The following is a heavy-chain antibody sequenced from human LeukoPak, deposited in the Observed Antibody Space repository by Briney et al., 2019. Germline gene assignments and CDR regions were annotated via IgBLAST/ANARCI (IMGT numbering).Heavy chain of an antibody. CDR3: ARDQSPGIAVAGPNWFDP. Sequence: GASVKVSCKASGYTFTSYGISWVRQAPGQGLEWMGWISAYNGNTNYAQKLQGRVTMTTDTSTSTAYMKLRSLRSDDTAVYYCARDQSPGIAVAGPNWFDPWGQGTLVTVSS. V-gene: IGHV1-18*01. D-gene: IGHD6-19*01. CDR2: ISAYNGNT. CDR1: GYTFTSYG. J-gene: IGHJ5*02.